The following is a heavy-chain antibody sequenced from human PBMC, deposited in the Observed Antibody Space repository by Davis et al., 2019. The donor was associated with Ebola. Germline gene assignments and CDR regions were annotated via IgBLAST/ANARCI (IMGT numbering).Heavy chain of an antibody. J-gene: IGHJ4*02. CDR2: INHSGST. CDR3: ARDLVYRGLDY. D-gene: IGHD2-2*02. V-gene: IGHV4-34*01. Sequence: MPGGSLRLSCAVYGGSFSGYYWSWIRQPPGKGLEWIGEINHSGSTNYNPSLKSRVTISVDKSKNQFALKLSSVTAADTAVYYCARDLVYRGLDYWGQGTLVTVSS. CDR1: GGSFSGYY.